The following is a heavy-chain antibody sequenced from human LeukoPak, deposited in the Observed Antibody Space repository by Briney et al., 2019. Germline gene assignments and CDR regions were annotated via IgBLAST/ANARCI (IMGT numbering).Heavy chain of an antibody. Sequence: SETLSLTCTVSGGSVSSASYYWSWIRRPPGKGLEWIGYVYYSGSTNYNPSLKSRVTVSVDTSKNQFSLKLSSVTAADTAVYYCARAGEWLVHFDYWGQGTLVTVSS. CDR1: GGSVSSASYY. J-gene: IGHJ4*02. CDR3: ARAGEWLVHFDY. V-gene: IGHV4-61*01. CDR2: VYYSGST. D-gene: IGHD6-19*01.